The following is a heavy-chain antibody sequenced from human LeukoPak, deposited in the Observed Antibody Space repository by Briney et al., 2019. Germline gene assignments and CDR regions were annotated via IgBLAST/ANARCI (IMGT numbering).Heavy chain of an antibody. CDR1: GGSIRSYY. CDR3: ARQDFRWFDP. Sequence: SETLSLTCTVSGGSIRSYYWSWIRQPPGKGLEWIGYIYYSGSTNYNPSLKSRVTMSVDTSKNQFSLKLGSVTAADTAVYYCARQDFRWFDPWGQGTLVTVSS. D-gene: IGHD3-3*01. V-gene: IGHV4-59*08. J-gene: IGHJ5*02. CDR2: IYYSGST.